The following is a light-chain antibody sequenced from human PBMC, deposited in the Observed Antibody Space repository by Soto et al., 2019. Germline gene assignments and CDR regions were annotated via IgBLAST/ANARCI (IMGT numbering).Light chain of an antibody. J-gene: IGKJ1*01. CDR3: QQSYSTPWT. CDR2: GAS. CDR1: QSISKD. Sequence: DIPMTQSPSSLSASVGDRVTITCRASQSISKDLNWYQQKPGEAPMLLIYGASSLQGGVPSRFSGAVSGTDFTLTITNLQPEDSATYFCQQSYSTPWTFGLGTKVDI. V-gene: IGKV1-39*01.